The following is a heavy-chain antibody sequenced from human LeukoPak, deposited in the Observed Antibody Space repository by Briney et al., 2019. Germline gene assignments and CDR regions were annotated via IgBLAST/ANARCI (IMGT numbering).Heavy chain of an antibody. CDR2: IYSGGST. J-gene: IGHJ6*02. D-gene: IGHD3-22*01. Sequence: GGSLRLSCAASGFTVSSNYMSWVRQAPGKGLEWVSLIYSGGSTYYADSVKGRFTISRDNSKNTLYLQMNSLRAEDTAVYYCARDGYYDSSGYYIHYYYYYGMDVWGQGTTVTVSS. CDR1: GFTVSSNY. CDR3: ARDGYYDSSGYYIHYYYYYGMDV. V-gene: IGHV3-53*01.